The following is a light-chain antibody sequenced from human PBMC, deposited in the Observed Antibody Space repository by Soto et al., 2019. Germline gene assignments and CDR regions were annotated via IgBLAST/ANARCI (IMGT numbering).Light chain of an antibody. Sequence: QSALTQPASVSGSPGQSITISCTGTSSDVGGNTYVSWYQQHPGKAPKLMIYDVNNRPSGISNRFSGSKSGNTASLTISGLQAEDEADYYCSSYTTTSICVFRTGTKLTVL. J-gene: IGLJ1*01. CDR1: SSDVGGNTY. CDR2: DVN. CDR3: SSYTTTSICV. V-gene: IGLV2-14*01.